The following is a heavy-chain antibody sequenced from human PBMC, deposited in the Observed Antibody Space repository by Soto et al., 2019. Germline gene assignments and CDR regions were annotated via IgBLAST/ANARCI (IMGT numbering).Heavy chain of an antibody. J-gene: IGHJ5*02. CDR3: AKAPIVVVAAILRFDP. Sequence: GGSLRLSCAASGFTFSSYAMSWVRQAPGKGLEWVSAISGSGGSTYYADSVKGRFTISRDNSKNTLYLQMNSLRAEDTAVYYCAKAPIVVVAAILRFDPWGQGTLVTVSS. CDR2: ISGSGGST. CDR1: GFTFSSYA. D-gene: IGHD2-15*01. V-gene: IGHV3-23*01.